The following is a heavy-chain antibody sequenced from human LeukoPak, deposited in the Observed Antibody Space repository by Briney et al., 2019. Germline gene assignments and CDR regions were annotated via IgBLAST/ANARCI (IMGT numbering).Heavy chain of an antibody. Sequence: SETLSLTCAVYGGSFSGYSWTWIRQPPGKGLEWIGEINHSGSTNYNPSLKSRVTISVDTSKNQFSLKLSSVTAADTAVYYCARRPRDGYNFVGIYNWFDPWGQGTLVTVSS. J-gene: IGHJ5*02. D-gene: IGHD5-24*01. V-gene: IGHV4-34*01. CDR2: INHSGST. CDR1: GGSFSGYS. CDR3: ARRPRDGYNFVGIYNWFDP.